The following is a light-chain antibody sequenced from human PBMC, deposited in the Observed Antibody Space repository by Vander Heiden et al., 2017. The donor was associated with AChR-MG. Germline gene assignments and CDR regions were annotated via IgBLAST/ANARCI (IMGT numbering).Light chain of an antibody. CDR3: MQTLQAPLT. CDR1: QSLLYSNGYNY. CDR2: LGS. Sequence: DFVMIQSLLSLPVTPGEPATTSCRCSQSLLYSNGYNYLDWYLQKPGQSPQILIYLGSNRAPGVPDRFSGSGSGTDFTLKISRVEAEDVGVYYCMQTLQAPLTFGQGTKLEI. J-gene: IGKJ2*01. V-gene: IGKV2-28*01.